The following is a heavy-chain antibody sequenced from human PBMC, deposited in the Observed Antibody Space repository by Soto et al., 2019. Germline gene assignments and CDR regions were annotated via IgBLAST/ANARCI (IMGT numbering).Heavy chain of an antibody. CDR2: ISTYSGDT. J-gene: IGHJ5*02. D-gene: IGHD5-12*01. V-gene: IGHV1-18*01. CDR1: GEGFVSCD. CDR3: ARHHGPTTSENWFDP. Sequence: WEACGEGFVSCDMRWVRQATGQGLEWMGWISTYSGDTKYAQKFQGRVTMTTDTSTTTAYLELRSLRSDDTAVYYCARHHGPTTSENWFDPWGQGTLVTVSS.